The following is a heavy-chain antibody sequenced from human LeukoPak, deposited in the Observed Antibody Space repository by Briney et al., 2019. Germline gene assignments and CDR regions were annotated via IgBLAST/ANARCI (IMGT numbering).Heavy chain of an antibody. V-gene: IGHV1-2*02. D-gene: IGHD1-26*01. CDR3: ARYRIVTRGEKVYYFDY. Sequence: GASVKVSCKASGYTFTGYYMHWVRQAPGQGLEWMGWINPNSGGTNYAQKFQGRVTMTRDTSISTAYMELSRLRSDDTAVYYCARYRIVTRGEKVYYFDYWGQGTLVTVSS. CDR1: GYTFTGYY. CDR2: INPNSGGT. J-gene: IGHJ4*02.